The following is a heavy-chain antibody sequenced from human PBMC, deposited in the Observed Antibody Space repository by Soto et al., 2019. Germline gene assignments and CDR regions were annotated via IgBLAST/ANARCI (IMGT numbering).Heavy chain of an antibody. CDR3: ARLMGTSFDL. CDR2: IKYDGSEE. D-gene: IGHD2-8*01. V-gene: IGHV3-7*03. J-gene: IGHJ4*02. Sequence: PGGSLRLSCAASGFTFSSYWMSWVRQAPGKGLEWVANIKYDGSEEYYVDSVKGRFTISRDNAKNSLYLQMNSLRAEDTAVYFCARLMGTSFDLWGQGTLVTVSS. CDR1: GFTFSSYW.